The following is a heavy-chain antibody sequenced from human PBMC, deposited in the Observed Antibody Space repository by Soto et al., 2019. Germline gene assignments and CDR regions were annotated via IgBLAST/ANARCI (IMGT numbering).Heavy chain of an antibody. V-gene: IGHV2-5*02. CDR1: GFSLSTSGVG. D-gene: IGHD5-12*01. Sequence: QITLKESGPTLVKPTQTLTLTCTFSGFSLSTSGVGVGWIRQPPGKALEWLALIYWDDDKRDSPSLKSRLTITKDTSKNQVVLTMTNMYPVDTATYYCAHRQVDGYDFKSGPYFDYWGQGTLVTVSS. CDR2: IYWDDDK. J-gene: IGHJ4*02. CDR3: AHRQVDGYDFKSGPYFDY.